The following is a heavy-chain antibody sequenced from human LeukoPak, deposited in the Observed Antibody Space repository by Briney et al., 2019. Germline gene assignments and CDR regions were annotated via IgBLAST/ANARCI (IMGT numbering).Heavy chain of an antibody. J-gene: IGHJ5*02. CDR2: ISYDGSNK. CDR3: AKERAYRSWFDT. V-gene: IGHV3-30*18. D-gene: IGHD2-21*01. Sequence: GGSLRLSCAASGFTFSSYGMHWVRQAPGKGLEWVAVISYDGSNKYYADSVKGRFTISRDNSKNTLYLQMNSLRAEDTAVYYCAKERAYRSWFDTWGQGTLVTVSS. CDR1: GFTFSSYG.